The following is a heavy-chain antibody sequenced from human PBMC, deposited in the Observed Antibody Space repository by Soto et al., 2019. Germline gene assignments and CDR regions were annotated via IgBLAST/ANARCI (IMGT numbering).Heavy chain of an antibody. CDR2: VYYTGDT. V-gene: IGHV4-59*08. D-gene: IGHD4-17*01. CDR3: VRQGIDYLHGLVDV. Sequence: QVQLQQSGPRLVKPSETLSLTCTVSSGPDRSHDWGWIRQPPGRGLEWIGYVYYTGDTAYNPSLRGRVTISADTSTNDFSLTLNSVTAADTAVYYCVRQGIDYLHGLVDVWGQGTTVNVSS. CDR1: SGPDRSHD. J-gene: IGHJ6*02.